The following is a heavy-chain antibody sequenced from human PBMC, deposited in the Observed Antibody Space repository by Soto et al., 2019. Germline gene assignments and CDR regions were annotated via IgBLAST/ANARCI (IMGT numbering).Heavy chain of an antibody. CDR1: GGSIGSYF. D-gene: IGHD6-13*01. Sequence: SETLSLTYTVSGGSIGSYFWSWIRQPPGKGLELIGYVYYTGSTNYNPSLKSRVTISVDTSRNQFSLKPNSVTAADTAVYYCARLFSTAAGNDGFDIWGQGTMVTVSS. V-gene: IGHV4-59*08. CDR3: ARLFSTAAGNDGFDI. CDR2: VYYTGST. J-gene: IGHJ3*02.